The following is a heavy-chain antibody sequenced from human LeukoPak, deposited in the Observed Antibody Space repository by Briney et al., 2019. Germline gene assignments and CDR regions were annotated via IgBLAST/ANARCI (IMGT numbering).Heavy chain of an antibody. Sequence: GESLKISCKGSGYSFSNDWIGWVRQMPGKGLEWMGIIYPGDSDTRYSPSFQGQVTISADKSISTAYLQWSSLRASDTAMYYCARPSGYDLAYWGQGTLVTVSS. CDR2: IYPGDSDT. CDR1: GYSFSNDW. D-gene: IGHD5-12*01. CDR3: ARPSGYDLAY. J-gene: IGHJ4*02. V-gene: IGHV5-51*01.